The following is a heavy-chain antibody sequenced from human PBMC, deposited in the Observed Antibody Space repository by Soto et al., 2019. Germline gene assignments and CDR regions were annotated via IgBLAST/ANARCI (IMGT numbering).Heavy chain of an antibody. CDR3: ARGRIAVAGGWFDP. D-gene: IGHD6-19*01. CDR2: INHSGST. Sequence: QVQLQQWGAGLLKPSETLSLTCAVYGGSFSGYYWSWIRQPPGKGLEWIGEINHSGSTNYNPSLKRRVSISVDTSKNQFSLELSSVTAADTAVYYCARGRIAVAGGWFDPWGQGTLVTVSS. V-gene: IGHV4-34*01. J-gene: IGHJ5*02. CDR1: GGSFSGYY.